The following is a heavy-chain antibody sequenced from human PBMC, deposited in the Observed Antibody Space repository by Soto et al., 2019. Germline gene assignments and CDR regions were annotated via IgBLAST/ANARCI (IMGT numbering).Heavy chain of an antibody. Sequence: SETLSLTCTVSGGSISSYYWSWIRQPPGKGLEGIGYIYYSGSTNYNPSLKSRVTISVDTSKNQFSLKLSSVTAADTAVYYCARSRRGGMDVWGQGTTVTVSS. J-gene: IGHJ6*02. CDR2: IYYSGST. D-gene: IGHD3-10*01. CDR1: GGSISSYY. V-gene: IGHV4-59*01. CDR3: ARSRRGGMDV.